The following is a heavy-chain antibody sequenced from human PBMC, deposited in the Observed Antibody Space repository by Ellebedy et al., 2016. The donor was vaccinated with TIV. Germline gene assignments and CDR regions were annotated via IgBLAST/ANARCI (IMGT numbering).Heavy chain of an antibody. CDR3: ARSRSRNYYYYGMDV. J-gene: IGHJ6*02. V-gene: IGHV3-21*01. CDR1: GFTFSSYS. Sequence: GESLKISCAASGFTFSSYSMNWVRQAPGKGLEWVSSISSSSSYIYYADSVKGRFTISRDNAKNSLYLQMNSLRAEDTAVYYCARSRSRNYYYYGMDVWGQGTTVTVSS. CDR2: ISSSSSYI.